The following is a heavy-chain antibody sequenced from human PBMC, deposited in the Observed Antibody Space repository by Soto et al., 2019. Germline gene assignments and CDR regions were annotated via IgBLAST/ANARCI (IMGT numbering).Heavy chain of an antibody. CDR3: ARAAPYYYDSSLPFDP. Sequence: SETLSLTCTVSGGSISSGGYYWSWIRQHPGKGLEWIGYIYYSGSTYYNPSLKSRVTISVDTSKNQFSLKLSSVTAADTAVYYCARAAPYYYDSSLPFDPWGQGTLVTVSS. V-gene: IGHV4-31*03. CDR1: GGSISSGGYY. J-gene: IGHJ5*02. CDR2: IYYSGST. D-gene: IGHD3-22*01.